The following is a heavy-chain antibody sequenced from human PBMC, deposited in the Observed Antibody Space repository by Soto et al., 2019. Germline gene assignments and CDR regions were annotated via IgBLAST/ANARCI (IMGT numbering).Heavy chain of an antibody. CDR3: ARDRDGYNRAYGMDV. Sequence: SETLSLTCTVSGGSISSGGYYWSWIRQHPGKGLEWTGYIYYSGSTYYNPSLKSRVTISVDTSKNQFSLKLSSVTAADTAVYYCARDRDGYNRAYGMDVWGQGTTVTVSS. CDR1: GGSISSGGYY. V-gene: IGHV4-31*03. D-gene: IGHD5-12*01. J-gene: IGHJ6*02. CDR2: IYYSGST.